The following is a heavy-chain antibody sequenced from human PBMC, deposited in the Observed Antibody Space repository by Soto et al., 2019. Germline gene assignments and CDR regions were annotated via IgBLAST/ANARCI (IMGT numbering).Heavy chain of an antibody. CDR2: ISNDGHNK. CDR1: GFTFSSYG. J-gene: IGHJ4*02. Sequence: QVQLVESGGGVVQPGRSLRLSCAASGFTFSSYGMHWVRQAPGTGLELVAGISNDGHNKYDGDSVKGPFTISRDNSKNTLDLQLNSLRAWATAVSYCRNLDYNASINTHVRRGDWGQGTLVTVFS. D-gene: IGHD3-10*02. V-gene: IGHV3-30*18. CDR3: RNLDYNASINTHVRRGD.